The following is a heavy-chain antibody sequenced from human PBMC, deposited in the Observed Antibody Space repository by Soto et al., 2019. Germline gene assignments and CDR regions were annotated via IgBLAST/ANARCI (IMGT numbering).Heavy chain of an antibody. J-gene: IGHJ4*02. CDR2: MTSDGSTT. CDR1: GFNFGSSW. CDR3: ARAEVDY. V-gene: IGHV3-74*01. Sequence: GGSLSLSCAASGFNFGSSWMHWVRQAPGKGLQWVSRMTSDGSTTDYADSVKGRFTVSRDNGKYTLYLQMNSLRAEDTAVYYCARAEVDYWGPGTLVTVSS.